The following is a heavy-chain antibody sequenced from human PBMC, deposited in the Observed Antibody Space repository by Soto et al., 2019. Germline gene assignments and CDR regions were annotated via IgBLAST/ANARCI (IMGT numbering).Heavy chain of an antibody. J-gene: IGHJ4*02. V-gene: IGHV3-9*03. CDR2: ISWNSGSI. CDR3: AKDMGTYYDFWSGYYNYFDY. Sequence: GGSLRLSCAASGFTFDDYAMHWVRQAPGKGLEWVSGISWNSGSIGYADSAKGRFTISRDNAKNSLYLQMNSLRAEDMALYYCAKDMGTYYDFWSGYYNYFDYWGQGTLVTVSS. CDR1: GFTFDDYA. D-gene: IGHD3-3*01.